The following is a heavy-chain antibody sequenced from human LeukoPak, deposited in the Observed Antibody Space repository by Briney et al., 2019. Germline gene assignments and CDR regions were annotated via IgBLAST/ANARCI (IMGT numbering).Heavy chain of an antibody. Sequence: PGGSLRLSCAASGFTVSSNYMSWVRQAPGKGLEWVSAIYSGGSTYYADSVKGRFTISRDNSKNTLYLQMNSLRAEDTAVYYCADGTVTTSPLDYWGQGTLVTVSS. CDR1: GFTVSSNY. CDR3: ADGTVTTSPLDY. J-gene: IGHJ4*02. V-gene: IGHV3-66*01. D-gene: IGHD4-17*01. CDR2: IYSGGST.